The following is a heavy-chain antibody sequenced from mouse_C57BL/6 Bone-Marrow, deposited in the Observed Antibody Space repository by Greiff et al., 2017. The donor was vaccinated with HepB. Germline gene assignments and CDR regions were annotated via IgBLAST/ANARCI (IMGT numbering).Heavy chain of an antibody. CDR1: GFNIKDDY. Sequence: VQLQQSGAELVRPGASVKLSCTASGFNIKDDYMHWVKQRPEQGLEWIGWIDPENGDTEYASKFQGKATITADTSSNTAYLQLSSLTSEDTAVYYCTTGQDGSSYDWYFDVWGTGTTVTVSS. D-gene: IGHD1-1*01. J-gene: IGHJ1*03. CDR2: IDPENGDT. CDR3: TTGQDGSSYDWYFDV. V-gene: IGHV14-4*01.